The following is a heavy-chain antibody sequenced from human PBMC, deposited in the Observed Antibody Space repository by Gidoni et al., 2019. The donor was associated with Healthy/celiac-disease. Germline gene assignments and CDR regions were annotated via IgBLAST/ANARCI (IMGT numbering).Heavy chain of an antibody. Sequence: QVQLQQWGAGLLKPSETLSLTCAVYGGSFSGYYWSWIRQPPGKGLEWIGEINHSGSTNYNPSLKSRVTISVDTSKNQFSLKLSSVTAADTAVYYCARGLWAVWFGERHRGYFDYWGQGTLVTVSS. V-gene: IGHV4-34*01. CDR2: INHSGST. J-gene: IGHJ4*02. CDR1: GGSFSGYY. D-gene: IGHD3-10*01. CDR3: ARGLWAVWFGERHRGYFDY.